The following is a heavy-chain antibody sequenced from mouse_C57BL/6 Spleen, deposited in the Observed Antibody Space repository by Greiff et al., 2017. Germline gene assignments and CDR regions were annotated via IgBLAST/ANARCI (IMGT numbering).Heavy chain of an antibody. CDR2: IWGDGSR. CDR3: AKSGYYAMDY. CDR1: GFSLTSYG. Sequence: VKLQQSGPGLVAPSQCLSITCTVSGFSLTSYGVSWVRQPPGKGLEWLGVIWGDGSRNYHSALISSLSISTDNYKSQVILKLNSLQTDDTATYYCAKSGYYAMDYWGQGTSVTGSS. J-gene: IGHJ4*01. V-gene: IGHV2-3*01. D-gene: IGHD1-3*01.